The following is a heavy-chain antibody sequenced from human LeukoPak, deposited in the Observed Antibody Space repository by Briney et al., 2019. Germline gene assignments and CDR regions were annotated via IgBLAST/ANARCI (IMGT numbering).Heavy chain of an antibody. J-gene: IGHJ3*02. CDR2: IKEDSSEK. V-gene: IGHV3-7*04. D-gene: IGHD5-12*01. Sequence: QTGGSLRLSCAASGFSFSSYYMHWVRQAPGKGLEWVANIKEDSSEKNSADSVKGRFTISRDNAKTSVYLQMSSLRAEDTAVYYCSRGANWVDLDTWGQGTMVTVSS. CDR1: GFSFSSYY. CDR3: SRGANWVDLDT.